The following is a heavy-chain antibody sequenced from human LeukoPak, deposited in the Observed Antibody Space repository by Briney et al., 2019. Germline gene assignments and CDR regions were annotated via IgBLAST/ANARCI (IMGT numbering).Heavy chain of an antibody. V-gene: IGHV4-34*01. J-gene: IGHJ5*02. D-gene: IGHD3-16*01. Sequence: PSETLSLTCAVYGGSFSGYYWGWIRQSPGKGLEWIGSIYYSGSTYYNPSLKSRVTISIDTSKNQFSLKLGSVTAEDTAVYYCAKDGPLGWFDPWGQGTLVTVSS. CDR3: AKDGPLGWFDP. CDR2: IYYSGST. CDR1: GGSFSGYY.